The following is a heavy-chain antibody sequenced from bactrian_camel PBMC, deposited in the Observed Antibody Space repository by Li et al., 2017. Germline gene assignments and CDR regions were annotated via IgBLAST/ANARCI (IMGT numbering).Heavy chain of an antibody. D-gene: IGHD2*01. CDR1: EDISTFF. V-gene: IGHV3S53*01. J-gene: IGHJ7*01. CDR2: MHSPGSE. Sequence: HVQLVESGGGLVQAGGSLKLSCVASEDISTFFVGWFRQVPGKGREAIAIMHSPGSETYADSVTGRATISKDHAKNTVDLHMVSLKPEDTAMYYCAARVELRRWYCGVNDPMDSWGKGTQVTVS.